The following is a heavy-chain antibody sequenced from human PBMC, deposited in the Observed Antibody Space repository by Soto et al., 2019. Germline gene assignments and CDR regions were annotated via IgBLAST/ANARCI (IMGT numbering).Heavy chain of an antibody. CDR2: INPSSGTI. Sequence: ASVKVSCKASGYTFTRHYMHWLRQAPGQGLEWMGIINPSSGTISHAQKFQGRVTMTRDTSTSSVYMELSSLKSEDTAVYYCTWGLERYYCDYWGQGTLVTVSS. J-gene: IGHJ4*02. V-gene: IGHV1-46*03. CDR1: GYTFTRHY. CDR3: TWGLERYYCDY. D-gene: IGHD3-3*01.